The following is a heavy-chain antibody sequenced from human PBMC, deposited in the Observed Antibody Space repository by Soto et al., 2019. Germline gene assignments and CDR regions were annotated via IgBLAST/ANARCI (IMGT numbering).Heavy chain of an antibody. CDR3: TRDRLSSYYDSSGYYNPDAFDI. J-gene: IGHJ3*02. CDR2: IRSKAYGGTT. CDR1: GFTFGDYA. D-gene: IGHD3-22*01. V-gene: IGHV3-49*04. Sequence: GGSLRLSCTASGFTFGDYAMSWVRQAPGKGLEWVGFIRSKAYGGTTEYAASVKGRFTISRDDSKSIAYLQMNSLKTEDTAVYYCTRDRLSSYYDSSGYYNPDAFDIWGQGTMVTVSS.